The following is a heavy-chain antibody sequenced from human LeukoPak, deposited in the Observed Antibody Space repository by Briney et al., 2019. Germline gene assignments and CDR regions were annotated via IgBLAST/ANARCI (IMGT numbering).Heavy chain of an antibody. CDR2: IYYSGST. CDR1: GVSISSYY. J-gene: IGHJ4*02. V-gene: IGHV4-59*08. Sequence: SETLSLTCTVSGVSISSYYWSWIRQPPGKGLEWIGYIYYSGSTNYNPSLKSRVTISVDPSKNQFSLKLSSVTAADTAVYYCARRGYSGYGGDYFDYWGRGTLVTVSS. D-gene: IGHD5-12*01. CDR3: ARRGYSGYGGDYFDY.